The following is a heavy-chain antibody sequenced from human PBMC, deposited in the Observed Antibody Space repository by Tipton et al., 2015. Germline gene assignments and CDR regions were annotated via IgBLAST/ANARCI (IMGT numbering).Heavy chain of an antibody. CDR1: GGSIRTYY. D-gene: IGHD2-15*01. Sequence: TLSLTCTVSGGSIRTYYWVWVRQPPGRGLESLGYIYHSGRTNYNPSLRSRLTMSVDSSKNQFSLRLSSATAADTAVYYCTTTQGYWGQGILVTVSS. J-gene: IGHJ4*02. CDR2: IYHSGRT. CDR3: TTTQGY. V-gene: IGHV4-59*01.